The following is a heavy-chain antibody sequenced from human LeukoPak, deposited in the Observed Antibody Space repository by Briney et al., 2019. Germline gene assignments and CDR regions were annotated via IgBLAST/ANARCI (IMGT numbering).Heavy chain of an antibody. D-gene: IGHD3-10*01. V-gene: IGHV3-74*01. CDR2: INSDGTT. Sequence: GSLRLSCAASGFTFSSYWMHWVRQAPGKGPVWVSRINSDGTTTYADSVKGRFTISRDNAKNTLYLQMNRLRAEDTALYYCASAYYYRLPDWGQGTLVTVSS. CDR1: GFTFSSYW. J-gene: IGHJ4*02. CDR3: ASAYYYRLPD.